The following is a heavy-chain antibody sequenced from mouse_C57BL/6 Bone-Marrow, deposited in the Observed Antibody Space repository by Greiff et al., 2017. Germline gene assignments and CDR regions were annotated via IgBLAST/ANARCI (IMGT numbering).Heavy chain of an antibody. CDR1: GFNIKDDY. V-gene: IGHV14-4*01. CDR2: IDPENGDT. J-gene: IGHJ2*01. D-gene: IGHD3-2*02. Sequence: EVKLLESGAELVRPGASVKLSCTASGFNIKDDYMHWVKQRPEQGLEWIGWIDPENGDTEYASKFQGKATITADTSSNTAYLQLSSLTSEDTAVYYCTTRLAYFDYWGQGTTLTVSS. CDR3: TTRLAYFDY.